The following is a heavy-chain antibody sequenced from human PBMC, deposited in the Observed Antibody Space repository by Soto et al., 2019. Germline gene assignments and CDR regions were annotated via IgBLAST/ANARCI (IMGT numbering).Heavy chain of an antibody. D-gene: IGHD3-9*01. CDR1: GFSFSDFA. CDR2: ISNNASDT. Sequence: PGGSLRLSCSAAGFSFSDFAIHWVRQAPGKGLEYVSAISNNASDTYYADSVRGRLTISRDNSKNTLYLQMSSLTPEDTAVYYCVKEVGPCCDWSYYFDYWGQGTVVTVSS. V-gene: IGHV3-64D*06. J-gene: IGHJ4*02. CDR3: VKEVGPCCDWSYYFDY.